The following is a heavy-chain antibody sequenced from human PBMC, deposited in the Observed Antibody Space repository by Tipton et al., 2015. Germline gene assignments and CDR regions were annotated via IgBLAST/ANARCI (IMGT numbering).Heavy chain of an antibody. CDR3: ARSRDGYNRGPFDY. CDR2: IDWDDDK. J-gene: IGHJ4*02. D-gene: IGHD5-24*01. Sequence: LVKPTQTLTLTCTLSGFSLSASGMCVSWIRQPPGKALEWLALIDWDDDKYYSTSLKTRLTISTGTSKNQVVLTMTNMDPVDTATYYCARSRDGYNRGPFDYWGQGTLVTVSS. V-gene: IGHV2-70*01. CDR1: GFSLSASGMC.